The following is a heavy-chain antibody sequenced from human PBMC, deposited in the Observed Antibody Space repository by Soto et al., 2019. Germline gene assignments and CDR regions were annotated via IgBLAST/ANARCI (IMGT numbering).Heavy chain of an antibody. Sequence: QVQLVESGGGVVQPGRSLRLSCAASGFTFSSYGMHWVRQAPGKGLEWVAVISYDGSNKYYADSVKGRFTISRDNSKNTLYLQMNSLRAEDTAVYYCAKDRDGDYGMYYCDYWGQGTLVTVSS. D-gene: IGHD4-17*01. CDR1: GFTFSSYG. CDR2: ISYDGSNK. CDR3: AKDRDGDYGMYYCDY. V-gene: IGHV3-30*18. J-gene: IGHJ4*02.